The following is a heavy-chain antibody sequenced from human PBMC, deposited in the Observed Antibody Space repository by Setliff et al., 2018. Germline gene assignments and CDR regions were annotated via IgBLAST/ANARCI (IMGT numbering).Heavy chain of an antibody. CDR2: ISPGGST. Sequence: SETLSLTCNVSGGSFNKYYWSWIRQPPGKELEWIGEISPGGSTIYNPSLRSRVTMSVDTAKNRFSLNLTSVTAADTAVYYCATSGFCSAGSCYSFDDWGQGALGTVS. CDR3: ATSGFCSAGSCYSFDD. CDR1: GGSFNKYY. J-gene: IGHJ4*02. V-gene: IGHV4-34*01. D-gene: IGHD6-19*01.